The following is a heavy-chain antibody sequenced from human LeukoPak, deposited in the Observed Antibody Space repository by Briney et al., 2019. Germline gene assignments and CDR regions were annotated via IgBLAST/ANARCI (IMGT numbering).Heavy chain of an antibody. CDR1: GFTFSNYS. CDR2: ISPRSGTI. J-gene: IGHJ4*02. V-gene: IGHV3-48*01. D-gene: IGHD3-22*01. Sequence: GGSLRLSCAASGFTFSNYSMNWVRQAPGKGLEWLSYISPRSGTIKYADSVKGGFTISRDNVKNSLNLQMNGLRAEDTAKYYCVRGSTGYYYGFEFWGQGTLLTVSS. CDR3: VRGSTGYYYGFEF.